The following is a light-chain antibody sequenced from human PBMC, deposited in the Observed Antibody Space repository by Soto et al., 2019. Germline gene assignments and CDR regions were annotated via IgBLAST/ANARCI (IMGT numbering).Light chain of an antibody. V-gene: IGKV1-39*01. CDR2: SAS. Sequence: DIQLTQSPSSLSASVGDSVTITCRTSQRIGTFLNWYQQRQGRAPNLLISSASTLQSGVPSRFNAGGSGTDFTLTITSLQPEDSATYYCQLSYNAWTFGQGTKVDIK. CDR1: QRIGTF. CDR3: QLSYNAWT. J-gene: IGKJ1*01.